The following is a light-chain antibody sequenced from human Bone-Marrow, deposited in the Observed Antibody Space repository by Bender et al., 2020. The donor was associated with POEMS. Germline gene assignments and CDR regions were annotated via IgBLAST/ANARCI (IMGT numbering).Light chain of an antibody. J-gene: IGLJ3*02. V-gene: IGLV1-44*01. CDR3: ATWDDSLNGWV. CDR1: SSKFGSYP. Sequence: QSVLTQPPSASGTPGQRVTIPCSGSSSKFGSYPVNWYQQLPGAAPKLVIFNNSQRPSGVPDRFSGSNSGTSASLAIRGLLFDDEDDFYCATWDDSLNGWVFGGGTKLTVL. CDR2: NNS.